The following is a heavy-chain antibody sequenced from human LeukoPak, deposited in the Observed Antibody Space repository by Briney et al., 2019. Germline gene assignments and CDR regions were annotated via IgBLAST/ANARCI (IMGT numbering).Heavy chain of an antibody. V-gene: IGHV3-23*01. Sequence: PGGSLRLSCTASGFTFNSYAMTWVRQAPGKGLEWVSAISPSSNTRYYSDSVRGWFTVSRDNSENTVYLQMDRLRADDTAVYYCAKNLRTSVAAFEYWGQGTLVTVSS. CDR2: ISPSSNTR. CDR1: GFTFNSYA. D-gene: IGHD6-19*01. CDR3: AKNLRTSVAAFEY. J-gene: IGHJ4*02.